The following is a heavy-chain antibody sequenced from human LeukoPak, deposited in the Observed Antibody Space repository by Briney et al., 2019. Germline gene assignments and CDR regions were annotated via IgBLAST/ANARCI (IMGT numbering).Heavy chain of an antibody. CDR2: IYQSGKT. J-gene: IGHJ4*02. V-gene: IGHV4-38-2*02. D-gene: IGHD6-13*01. Sequence: PSETLSLTCSASGYSISSGYYWGWIRQPPGKGLEWMGIIYQSGKTYCNPSLESRVTISVDTSKNQFSLKMNSMTAADTAMYYCARGLPGGQLSRYDYWGQGTLVTVSS. CDR3: ARGLPGGQLSRYDY. CDR1: GYSISSGYY.